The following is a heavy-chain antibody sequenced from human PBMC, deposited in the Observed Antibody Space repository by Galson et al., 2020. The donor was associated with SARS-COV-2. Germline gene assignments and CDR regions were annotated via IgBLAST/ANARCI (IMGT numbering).Heavy chain of an antibody. D-gene: IGHD3-22*01. V-gene: IGHV3-21*01. Sequence: RGKIGESLKISCAASGFTFSSYSMNWVRQAPGKGLEWVSSISSSSSYIYYTDSVKGRFTISRDNAKNSLYLQMNSLRAEDTAVYYCARAGVWSAYYYDSSGYQDPLDYWGQGTLVTVSS. CDR3: ARAGVWSAYYYDSSGYQDPLDY. CDR2: ISSSSSYI. J-gene: IGHJ4*02. CDR1: GFTFSSYS.